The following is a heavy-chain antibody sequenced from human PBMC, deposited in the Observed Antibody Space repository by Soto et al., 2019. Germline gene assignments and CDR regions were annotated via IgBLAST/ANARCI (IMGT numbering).Heavy chain of an antibody. D-gene: IGHD1-1*01. V-gene: IGHV4-59*01. J-gene: IGHJ6*03. Sequence: SETLSLTCTVSGGSISSYYWSWIRQPPGKGLEWIGYIYYSGSTNYNPSLKSRVTISVDTSKNQFSLKLSSVTAADTAVYYCAGGYEEGDYYYYYMYVSGKGTTVTVSS. CDR1: GGSISSYY. CDR3: AGGYEEGDYYYYYMYV. CDR2: IYYSGST.